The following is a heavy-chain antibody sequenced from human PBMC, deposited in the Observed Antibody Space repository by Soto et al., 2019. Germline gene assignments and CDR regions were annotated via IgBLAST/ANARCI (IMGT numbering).Heavy chain of an antibody. V-gene: IGHV1-18*01. Sequence: QVQLVQSGAEVKKPGASVKVSCKASGYTFTSYGISWVRQAPGQGLEWMGWITAYNGNTNYAQKLQGRVTMTTDTSTSTAHMQLRSIRSDDTAVCYCARVDRQDIVVVVAATPFDYWGQGSLVTVS. CDR3: ARVDRQDIVVVVAATPFDY. J-gene: IGHJ4*02. CDR1: GYTFTSYG. D-gene: IGHD2-15*01. CDR2: ITAYNGNT.